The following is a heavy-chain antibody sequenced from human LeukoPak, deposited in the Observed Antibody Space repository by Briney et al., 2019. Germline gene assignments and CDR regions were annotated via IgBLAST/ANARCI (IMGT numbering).Heavy chain of an antibody. Sequence: GGSLRLSCAASGFTFSSYSMNWVRQAPGKGLEWVAVISYDGSNKYYADSVKGRFTISRDNSKNTLYLQMNSLRAEDTAVYYCARDPTRYSSSWRIYYFDYWGQGTLVTVSS. D-gene: IGHD6-13*01. V-gene: IGHV3-30*03. CDR3: ARDPTRYSSSWRIYYFDY. CDR2: ISYDGSNK. CDR1: GFTFSSYS. J-gene: IGHJ4*02.